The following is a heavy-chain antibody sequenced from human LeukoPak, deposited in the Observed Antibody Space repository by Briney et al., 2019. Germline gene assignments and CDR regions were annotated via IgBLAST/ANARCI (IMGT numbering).Heavy chain of an antibody. CDR1: GFTFSDYY. D-gene: IGHD3-9*01. Sequence: AGGSLRLSCAASGFTFSDYYMSWLRQAPGKGVEWVSYISSSGSTIYYADSVKGRFTISRDNPKNSLYLQMNSLRAEDTAVYYCARDGQSPDKNWGQGTLVTVSS. V-gene: IGHV3-11*01. CDR3: ARDGQSPDKN. CDR2: ISSSGSTI. J-gene: IGHJ4*02.